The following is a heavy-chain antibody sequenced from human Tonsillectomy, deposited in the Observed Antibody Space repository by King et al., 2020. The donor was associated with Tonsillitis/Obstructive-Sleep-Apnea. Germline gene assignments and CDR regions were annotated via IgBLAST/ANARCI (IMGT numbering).Heavy chain of an antibody. J-gene: IGHJ6*03. V-gene: IGHV1-18*01. CDR1: GYTFSSYG. D-gene: IGHD3-3*01. Sequence: QLVQSGAEVKKPGASVKVSCKASGYTFSSYGITWVRQAPGQGLEWMGWISVYNGNTNYAQNLQGRVTMTTETSTRTAYMELRSLRSDDTAVYYCARSPRADYDFWIGFYSYYYYMDGWGKGTTGIVS. CDR3: ARSPRADYDFWIGFYSYYYYMDG. CDR2: ISVYNGNT.